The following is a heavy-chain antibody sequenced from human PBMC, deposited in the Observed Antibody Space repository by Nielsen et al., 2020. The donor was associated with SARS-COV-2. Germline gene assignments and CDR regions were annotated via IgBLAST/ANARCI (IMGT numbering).Heavy chain of an antibody. D-gene: IGHD4-17*01. CDR3: ARDRGDYGDYGH. V-gene: IGHV1-46*01. CDR1: GYTFTSYY. J-gene: IGHJ4*02. CDR2: INPSGGST. Sequence: ASVKVSCKASGYTFTSYYMHWVRQAPEQGLEWMGIINPSGGSTSYAQKFQGRVTMTRDTSTSTVYMELSSLRSEDTAVYYCARDRGDYGDYGHWGQGTLVTVSS.